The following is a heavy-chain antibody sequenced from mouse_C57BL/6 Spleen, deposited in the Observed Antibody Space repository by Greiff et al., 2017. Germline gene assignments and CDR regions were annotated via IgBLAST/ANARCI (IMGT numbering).Heavy chain of an antibody. V-gene: IGHV5-4*01. CDR3: ARDSGYYLDY. CDR1: GFTFSSYA. J-gene: IGHJ2*01. D-gene: IGHD2-2*01. Sequence: EVQVVESGGGLVKPGGSLKLSCAASGFTFSSYAMSWVRQTPEKRLEWVATISDGGSYTYYPDNVKGRFTISRDNAKNNLYLQMSHLKSEDTAMYYCARDSGYYLDYWGQGTTLTVSS. CDR2: ISDGGSYT.